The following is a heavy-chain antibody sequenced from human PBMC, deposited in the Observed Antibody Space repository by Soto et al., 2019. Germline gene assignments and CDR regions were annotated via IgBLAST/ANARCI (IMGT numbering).Heavy chain of an antibody. CDR1: GFTFSSYA. J-gene: IGHJ5*02. D-gene: IGHD4-4*01. CDR2: ISGSGGST. V-gene: IGHV3-23*01. Sequence: PGGSLRLSCAASGFTFSSYAMSWVRQAPGKGLEWVSAISGSGGSTYYADSVKGRFTISRDNSKNTLYLQMNSLRAEDTAVYYCAKDRRDYSHSAILYNWFDPWGQGTLVTVSS. CDR3: AKDRRDYSHSAILYNWFDP.